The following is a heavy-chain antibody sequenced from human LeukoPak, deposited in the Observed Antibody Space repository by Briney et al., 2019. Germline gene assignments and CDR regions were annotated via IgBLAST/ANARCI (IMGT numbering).Heavy chain of an antibody. CDR2: MNPSSGNT. CDR1: GYTLTTFD. D-gene: IGHD6-6*01. CDR3: ARSLAGRSYYYYMDA. Sequence: ASVKVSCKASGYTLTTFDINWVRQATGQGLEWMGWMNPSSGNTGYAQKFQDRVSMTRNTSINTAHMELSSLRSEDAAVYYCARSLAGRSYYYYMDAWGNGTTVTVSS. J-gene: IGHJ6*03. V-gene: IGHV1-8*01.